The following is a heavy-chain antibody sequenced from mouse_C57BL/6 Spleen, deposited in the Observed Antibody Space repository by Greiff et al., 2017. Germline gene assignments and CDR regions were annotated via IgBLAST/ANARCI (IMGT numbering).Heavy chain of an antibody. J-gene: IGHJ4*01. V-gene: IGHV5-4*03. CDR1: GFTFSSYA. Sequence: EVKVVESGGGLVKPGGSLKLSCAASGFTFSSYAMSWVRQTPEKRLEWVATISDGGSYTYYPDNVKGRFTISRDNAKNNLYLQMSHLKSEDTAMYYCNYAMDYWGQGTSVTVSS. CDR3: NYAMDY. CDR2: ISDGGSYT.